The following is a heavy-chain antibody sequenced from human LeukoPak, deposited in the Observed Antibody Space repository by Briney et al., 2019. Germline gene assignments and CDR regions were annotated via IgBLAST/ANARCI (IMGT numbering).Heavy chain of an antibody. CDR2: ISYDGTNK. Sequence: GGSLRLSCAASGFIFSSYWMTWVRQAPGKGLEWVSVISYDGTNKYYADSVKGRFTISRDNSKNTLYLQMNSLKTEDTALYYCARQMATILDGILDYWGQGTLVTVSS. J-gene: IGHJ4*02. CDR1: GFIFSSYW. D-gene: IGHD5-24*01. V-gene: IGHV3-30*03. CDR3: ARQMATILDGILDY.